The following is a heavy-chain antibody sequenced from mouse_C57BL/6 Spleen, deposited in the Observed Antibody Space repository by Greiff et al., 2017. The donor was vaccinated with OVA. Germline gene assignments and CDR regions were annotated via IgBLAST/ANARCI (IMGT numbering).Heavy chain of an antibody. CDR2: IYPSDSET. D-gene: IGHD2-4*01. V-gene: IGHV1-52*01. CDR1: GYTFTSYW. J-gene: IGHJ3*01. CDR3: ARADDYSWFAY. Sequence: VQLQQPGAELVRPGSSVKLSCKASGYTFTSYWMHWVKQRPIQGLEWIGNIYPSDSETHYNQKFKDKATLTVDKSSSPAYMQLSSLTSEDSAVYYCARADDYSWFAYWGQGTLVTVSA.